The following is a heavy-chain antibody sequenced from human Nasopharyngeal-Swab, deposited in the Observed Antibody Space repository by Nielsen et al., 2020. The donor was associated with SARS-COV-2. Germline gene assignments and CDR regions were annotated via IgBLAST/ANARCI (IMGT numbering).Heavy chain of an antibody. CDR3: ARGSSRRLRYLDWLLYSDYYYGMYV. J-gene: IGHJ6*02. V-gene: IGHV1-8*01. CDR2: MNPNSGNT. Sequence: ASVQVSCKASGYTFTSYDINWVRQATGQGLEWVGWMNPNSGNTDYAQKFQGRVTMTRNTSISTAYMELSSLRSEDTAVYYCARGSSRRLRYLDWLLYSDYYYGMYVWGQGTTVTVSS. D-gene: IGHD3-9*01. CDR1: GYTFTSYD.